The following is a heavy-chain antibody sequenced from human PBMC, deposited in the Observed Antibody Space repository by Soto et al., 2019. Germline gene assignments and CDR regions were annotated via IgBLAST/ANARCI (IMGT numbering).Heavy chain of an antibody. CDR3: ARHDRQGSTYYDFWSGYYPFDY. CDR2: IYYSGSS. V-gene: IGHV4-39*01. CDR1: GGSMSSTSYY. J-gene: IGHJ4*02. D-gene: IGHD3-3*01. Sequence: SETLSLTCAVSGGSMSSTSYYWAWIRQPPGTGLEWVGSIYYSGSSYYNPSLKSRVAISVDTSKNQFSLRLSSVTAADTAVYYCARHDRQGSTYYDFWSGYYPFDYWGQGTLVTV.